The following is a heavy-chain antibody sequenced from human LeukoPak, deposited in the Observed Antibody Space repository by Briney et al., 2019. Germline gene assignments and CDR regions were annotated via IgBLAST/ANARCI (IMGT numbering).Heavy chain of an antibody. Sequence: PGRSLRLSCAASGFTFDDYAMHWVRQAPGKGLEWVSGISWNSGSIGYADSVKGRFTISRDNAKNSLYLQMNSLRAEDTALYYCAKVLKYSGYDEGGRDLAGRYYGMDVWGQGTTVTVSS. D-gene: IGHD5-12*01. CDR2: ISWNSGSI. CDR1: GFTFDDYA. V-gene: IGHV3-9*01. J-gene: IGHJ6*02. CDR3: AKVLKYSGYDEGGRDLAGRYYGMDV.